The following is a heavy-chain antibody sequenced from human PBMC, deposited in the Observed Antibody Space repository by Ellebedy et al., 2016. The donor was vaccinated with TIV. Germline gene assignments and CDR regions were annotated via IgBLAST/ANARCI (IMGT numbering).Heavy chain of an antibody. D-gene: IGHD1-26*01. V-gene: IGHV4-59*08. CDR3: ARHIVVPTPGFDY. J-gene: IGHJ4*02. Sequence: GSLRLSCTVSGSSIDDYYWTWIRQPPGKGLEWIGYIYYPIGSSNYSPSLKSRVTISVDTSKNQFSLKLYSVTAADTAVYYCARHIVVPTPGFDYWGQGTLVTVSS. CDR2: IYYPIGSS. CDR1: GSSIDDYY.